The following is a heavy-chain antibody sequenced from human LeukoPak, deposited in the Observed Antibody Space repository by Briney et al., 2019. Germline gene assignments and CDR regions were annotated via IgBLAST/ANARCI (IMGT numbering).Heavy chain of an antibody. D-gene: IGHD5-12*01. J-gene: IGHJ4*02. Sequence: GASVKVSFQASGYTFTCYYMHWVRPAPGQGREWMGWINPNSGGTNYSQKFQGRVTMTRDTSISTAYMELSRLRSDDTAVYYCARDLVATGSVFGYWGQGTLVTVSS. CDR3: ARDLVATGSVFGY. V-gene: IGHV1-2*02. CDR1: GYTFTCYY. CDR2: INPNSGGT.